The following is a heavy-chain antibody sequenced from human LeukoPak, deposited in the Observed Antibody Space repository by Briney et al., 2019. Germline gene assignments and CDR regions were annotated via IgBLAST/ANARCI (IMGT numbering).Heavy chain of an antibody. D-gene: IGHD1-26*01. V-gene: IGHV3-7*03. CDR2: VKQGGREK. J-gene: IGHJ4*02. CDR1: GFSFSEYW. Sequence: GGSLRLSCEGSGFSFSEYWMSWVRQAPGKGLEWVASVKQGGREKYYVDSVKGRFTISRDNAKNSLYLQMNSLRAEDTAVYYCARDGLGLNFDYWGQGTLVTVSS. CDR3: ARDGLGLNFDY.